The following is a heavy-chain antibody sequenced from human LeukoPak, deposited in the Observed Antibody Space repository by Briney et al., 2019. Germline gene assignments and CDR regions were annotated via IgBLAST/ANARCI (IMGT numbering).Heavy chain of an antibody. CDR3: ARFSPDYYDNKKYFDY. Sequence: PSHTMPITCTVPAGSNSSRGYYWSWIRQPPGKALAWIRSLSYSGKTHYNPSLKSRVTISVDTSQNQFSLKLTSVTAADTAVYYCARFSPDYYDNKKYFDYWGQGTLVSVSS. CDR2: LSYSGKT. V-gene: IGHV4-30-2*03. J-gene: IGHJ4*02. D-gene: IGHD3-22*01. CDR1: AGSNSSRGYY.